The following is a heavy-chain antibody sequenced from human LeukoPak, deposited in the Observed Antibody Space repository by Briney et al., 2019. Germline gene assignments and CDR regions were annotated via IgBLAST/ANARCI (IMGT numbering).Heavy chain of an antibody. CDR2: IYPGDSDT. Sequence: ESLKISCNGSGYSFTSYWMWMLRQMAAKNLEWMGIIYPGDSDTRYSPSFQGQVTISADKSISTAYLQWSSLKASDTATYYCARRVLSSSGWYDYWGQGTLVTVSS. V-gene: IGHV5-51*01. CDR1: GYSFTSYW. J-gene: IGHJ4*02. D-gene: IGHD6-19*01. CDR3: ARRVLSSSGWYDY.